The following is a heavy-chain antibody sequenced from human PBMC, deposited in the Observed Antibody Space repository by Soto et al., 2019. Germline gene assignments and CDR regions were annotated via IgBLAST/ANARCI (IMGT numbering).Heavy chain of an antibody. D-gene: IGHD2-15*01. CDR2: IQSGGPT. CDR3: ARDDVLCDGGRCYGVPLDV. CDR1: GFTVSSKY. V-gene: IGHV3-66*01. Sequence: VHLVESGGGLVQPGGSLRLSCAASGFTVSSKYMSWVRQAPGKGLEWVSLIQSGGPTYYADSVKGRFTISRDTSENTLHLQMDSLRAEDTAVYYCARDDVLCDGGRCYGVPLDVWGIGTTVTVSS. J-gene: IGHJ6*04.